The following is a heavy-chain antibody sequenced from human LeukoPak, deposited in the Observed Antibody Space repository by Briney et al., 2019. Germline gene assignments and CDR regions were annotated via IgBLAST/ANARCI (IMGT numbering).Heavy chain of an antibody. D-gene: IGHD3-22*01. V-gene: IGHV4-39*01. Sequence: SETLSLTCTVSGDSITGSSYYWGWIRQPPGKGLEWIGSMYYSGSTYSNPSLKSRVTISVDTSKNQFSLKLSSVTAADMAVYYCARHYYDSTGYYYFDYWGQGTLVTVSS. J-gene: IGHJ4*02. CDR3: ARHYYDSTGYYYFDY. CDR1: GDSITGSSYY. CDR2: MYYSGST.